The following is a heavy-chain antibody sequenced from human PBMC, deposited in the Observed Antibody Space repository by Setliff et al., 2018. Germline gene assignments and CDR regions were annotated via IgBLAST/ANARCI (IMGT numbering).Heavy chain of an antibody. CDR1: GVTLSGST. Sequence: GGSLRLSCAASGVTLSGSTIHWVRQASGKGLEWVARIRRKANSYATTYAASVEGRFTISRDDSKNTAYLQMNSLTTADTAIYYCTRGFQYYFDFWGQGTLVTVSS. CDR2: IRRKANSYAT. V-gene: IGHV3-73*01. CDR3: TRGFQYYFDF. D-gene: IGHD3-3*01. J-gene: IGHJ4*02.